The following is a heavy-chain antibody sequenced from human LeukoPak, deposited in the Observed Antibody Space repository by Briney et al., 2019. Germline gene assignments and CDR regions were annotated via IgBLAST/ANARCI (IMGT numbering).Heavy chain of an antibody. Sequence: PSETLSLTCAVYGGSFSGYCRSWIRQPPGKGLEWIGEINHSGSTNYNPSLKSRVTISVDTSKNQFSLKLSSVTAADTAVYYCARGRRGTWVRVATWTLYYFDYWGQGTLVTVSS. D-gene: IGHD5-12*01. J-gene: IGHJ4*02. V-gene: IGHV4-34*01. CDR1: GGSFSGYC. CDR3: ARGRRGTWVRVATWTLYYFDY. CDR2: INHSGST.